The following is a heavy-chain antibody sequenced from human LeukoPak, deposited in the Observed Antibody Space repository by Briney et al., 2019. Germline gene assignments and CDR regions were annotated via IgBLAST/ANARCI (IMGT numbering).Heavy chain of an antibody. CDR2: INPNSGGT. CDR3: ARAPYSSSWYPYYYYYGMDV. CDR1: GYTFTGYY. Sequence: ASVTVSCTASGYTFTGYYMHWVRQAPGQGLEWMGWINPNSGGTNYAQKFQGWVTMTRDTSISTAYMELSRLRSDDTAVYYCARAPYSSSWYPYYYYYGMDVWGQGTTVTVSS. J-gene: IGHJ6*02. D-gene: IGHD6-13*01. V-gene: IGHV1-2*04.